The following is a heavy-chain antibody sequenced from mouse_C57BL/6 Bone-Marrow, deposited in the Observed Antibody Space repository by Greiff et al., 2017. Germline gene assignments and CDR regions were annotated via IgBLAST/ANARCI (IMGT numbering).Heavy chain of an antibody. V-gene: IGHV6-3*01. J-gene: IGHJ3*01. CDR1: GFTFSNYW. Sequence: EVKLQESGGGLVHPGGSMTLSCVASGFTFSNYWMNWVRQSPEKGIELVAQIRLKSDNYATHYAESVKGRFTISRDDSKSRVYLQMNNLRAEETGIYYSTTFYYGSSYPFAYWGQGTLVTVSA. D-gene: IGHD1-1*01. CDR2: IRLKSDNYAT. CDR3: TTFYYGSSYPFAY.